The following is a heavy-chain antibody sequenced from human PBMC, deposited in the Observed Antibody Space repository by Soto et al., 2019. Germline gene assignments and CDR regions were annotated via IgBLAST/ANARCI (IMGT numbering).Heavy chain of an antibody. Sequence: QVQLVQSGAEVKKPGASVTVSCKASGYTFTNSGFSWVRQAHGQGLEWMGRISGYSGKTKYAEKFQNRVTMTTATPTKTAQMELRSLISEDTAVYYCARSGQAPRYYLAMDVWGQGTAVPVSS. CDR2: ISGYSGKT. CDR1: GYTFTNSG. CDR3: ARSGQAPRYYLAMDV. D-gene: IGHD3-22*01. J-gene: IGHJ6*01. V-gene: IGHV1-18*01.